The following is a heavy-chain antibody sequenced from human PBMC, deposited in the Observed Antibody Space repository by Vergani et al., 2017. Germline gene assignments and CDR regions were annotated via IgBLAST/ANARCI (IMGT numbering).Heavy chain of an antibody. CDR3: VNAGLRLWEPFLYGMDA. CDR1: GFTFSSYA. CDR2: ISSNGEST. D-gene: IGHD3-3*01. J-gene: IGHJ6*02. V-gene: IGHV3-64D*06. Sequence: EVQLVESGGGLVQRGGSLRLSCSASGFTFSSYAMHWVRQAPGKGLEYVSAISSNGESTYYADSVKGRCTISRDNSKNMLYLQMSSVKAEDTAVYYCVNAGLRLWEPFLYGMDAWGQGSTVTVSS.